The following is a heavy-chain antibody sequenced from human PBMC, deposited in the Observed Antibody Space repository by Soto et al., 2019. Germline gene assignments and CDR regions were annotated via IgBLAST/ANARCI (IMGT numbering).Heavy chain of an antibody. J-gene: IGHJ6*02. V-gene: IGHV1-18*01. Sequence: ASVKVSCKASGYTFTSYGISWVRQAPGQGLEWMGWISAYNGNTNYAQKLQGRVTMTTDTSTSTAYMELRSLRSDDTAVYYCARKYYDFWSGPYYYYYGMDVWGQGTTVTVSS. CDR3: ARKYYDFWSGPYYYYYGMDV. D-gene: IGHD3-3*01. CDR1: GYTFTSYG. CDR2: ISAYNGNT.